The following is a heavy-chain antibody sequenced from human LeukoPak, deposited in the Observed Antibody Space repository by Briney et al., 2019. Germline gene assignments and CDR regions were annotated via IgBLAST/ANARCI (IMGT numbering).Heavy chain of an antibody. CDR1: GFTFSSYA. Sequence: GGSLRLSCAASGFTFSSYAMSWVRQAPGKGLEWVSAISGSGGSTYYADSVKGRFTISRDDSKNRLYLQMNRLRAEDRAVYYCAKEAKMIVVAYFDYWGQGTLVTVSS. J-gene: IGHJ4*02. CDR2: ISGSGGST. D-gene: IGHD3-22*01. CDR3: AKEAKMIVVAYFDY. V-gene: IGHV3-23*01.